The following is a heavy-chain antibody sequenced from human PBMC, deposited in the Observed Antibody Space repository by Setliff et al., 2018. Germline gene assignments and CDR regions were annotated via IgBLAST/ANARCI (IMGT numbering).Heavy chain of an antibody. V-gene: IGHV3-30*02. D-gene: IGHD2-21*02. CDR1: GITLSSYG. CDR2: IQTNGNDK. J-gene: IGHJ6*03. Sequence: PGGSLRLSCAASGITLSSYGMDWVRQAPGKGLEWVSFIQTNGNDKNYADSVKGRFTIYRDDSKNTLYLQMDSLRPEDTAVYYCAKSGGDHCCPLYHHYYMDVWGTGTTVTVSS. CDR3: AKSGGDHCCPLYHHYYMDV.